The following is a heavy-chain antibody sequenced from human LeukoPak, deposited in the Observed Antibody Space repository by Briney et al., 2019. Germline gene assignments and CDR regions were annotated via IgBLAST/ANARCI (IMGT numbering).Heavy chain of an antibody. D-gene: IGHD3-22*01. CDR1: GGSLCGYY. J-gene: IGHJ4*02. Sequence: SETLSLTCAVCGGSLCGYYWSWLRQPPGKGREWIVEINHSGSTNYNPSLKSRVTISVDMSKNQFSLKLSSVTAAYTAVYYCARCGWLSGDYWGEGTLVTVS. CDR2: INHSGST. CDR3: ARCGWLSGDY. V-gene: IGHV4-34*01.